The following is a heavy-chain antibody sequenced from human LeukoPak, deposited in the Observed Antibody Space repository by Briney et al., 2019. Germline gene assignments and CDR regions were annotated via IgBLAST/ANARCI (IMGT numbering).Heavy chain of an antibody. J-gene: IGHJ4*02. CDR3: ARDRDSSGWFDY. CDR1: GGSISGFY. V-gene: IGHV4-59*01. Sequence: PSETLSLTCTVSGGSISGFYWGWIRQPPGKGLEWIVVIYYSGSANYNPYLKSRVTMSVDMSKNQFSLKLSSVTAADTAFYYCARDRDSSGWFDYWGQGALVTVSS. D-gene: IGHD6-19*01. CDR2: IYYSGSA.